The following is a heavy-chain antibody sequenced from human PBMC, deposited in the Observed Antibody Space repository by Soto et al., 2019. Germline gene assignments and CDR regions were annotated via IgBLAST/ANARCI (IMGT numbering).Heavy chain of an antibody. D-gene: IGHD3-10*01. CDR1: GFTFSSHA. CDR2: ISSTVSST. Sequence: GGSLRLSCAASGFTFSSHAMTWVRQAPGRGLEWVSLISSTVSSTYYADSVKGRFTISRDNSNNTLFLQMDSLRAEDTAVYYCVRTTGTSWGGGLDFWGQGALVTVSS. CDR3: VRTTGTSWGGGLDF. V-gene: IGHV3-23*01. J-gene: IGHJ4*02.